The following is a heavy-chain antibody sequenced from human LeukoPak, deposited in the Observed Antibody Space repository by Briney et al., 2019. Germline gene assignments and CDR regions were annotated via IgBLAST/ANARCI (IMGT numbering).Heavy chain of an antibody. CDR3: ARVGDHFHWNLDL. CDR1: GFTASTYY. CDR2: IYSCGTT. D-gene: IGHD3-3*02. Sequence: GGSLTLSCAASGFTASTYYMNWVRQAPGKGLEWVSIIYSCGTTYYADSVKGRFTISRDTSKNTLSLQMNSLRAEDTAVYFCARVGDHFHWNLDLWGRGTPVTVSS. V-gene: IGHV3-53*01. J-gene: IGHJ2*01.